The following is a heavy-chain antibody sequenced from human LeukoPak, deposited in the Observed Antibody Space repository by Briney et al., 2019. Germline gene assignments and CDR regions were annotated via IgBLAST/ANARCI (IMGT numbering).Heavy chain of an antibody. J-gene: IGHJ6*04. Sequence: HTGGFLRLSCAASGFTFSSYGMHWVRQAPGKGLEWVAFIRHDGSNKFHADSVKGRFTISRDNSKNTVYLQMNSLRAEDTAVYYCAKDLTQKTYEGSPGLDVWGKGTTVTVSS. CDR3: AKDLTQKTYEGSPGLDV. V-gene: IGHV3-30*02. CDR2: IRHDGSNK. CDR1: GFTFSSYG. D-gene: IGHD3-22*01.